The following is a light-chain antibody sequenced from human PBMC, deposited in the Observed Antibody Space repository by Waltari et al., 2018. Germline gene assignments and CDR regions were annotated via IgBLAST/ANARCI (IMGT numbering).Light chain of an antibody. CDR2: QAT. CDR1: QMVRSW. J-gene: IGKJ4*01. Sequence: RDSQMVRSWLVWYQEKQGQAPKVMNYQATSLESGVPSRVSGRGSGTECTHTTSSLQPDDIATYLCRQYNNYAPLTFGGGTRVEIK. V-gene: IGKV1-5*03. CDR3: RQYNNYAPLT.